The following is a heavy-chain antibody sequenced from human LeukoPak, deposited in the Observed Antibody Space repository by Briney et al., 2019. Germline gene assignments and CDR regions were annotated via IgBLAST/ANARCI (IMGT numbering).Heavy chain of an antibody. CDR1: GGTFNSYA. Sequence: SVKVSCKASGGTFNSYAISWVRQAPGQGLEWMGGIIPIFGTANYAQKFQGRVTITADKSTSTAYMELSSLRSEDTAVYYCARARPGYRIYFDYWGQGTLVTVSS. CDR2: IIPIFGTA. D-gene: IGHD3-16*02. J-gene: IGHJ4*02. CDR3: ARARPGYRIYFDY. V-gene: IGHV1-69*06.